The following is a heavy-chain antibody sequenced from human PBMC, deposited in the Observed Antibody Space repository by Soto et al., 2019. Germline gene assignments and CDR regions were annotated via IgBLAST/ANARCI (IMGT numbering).Heavy chain of an antibody. CDR1: GFSFSSYE. J-gene: IGHJ5*02. D-gene: IGHD3-3*01. CDR2: ISDRGESM. Sequence: GGSLRLSCEASGFSFSSYEMNWVRQAPGRGLEWLSYISDRGESMYYSDSVKGRFTISRDNTKNSLRLTSVTAADTAVYYCARGQRFSDWFDPWGQGTLVTVSS. CDR3: ARGQRFSDWFDP. V-gene: IGHV3-48*03.